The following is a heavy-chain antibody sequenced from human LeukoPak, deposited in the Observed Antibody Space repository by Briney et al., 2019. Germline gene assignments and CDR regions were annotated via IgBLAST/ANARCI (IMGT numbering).Heavy chain of an antibody. CDR1: GFTFSSYA. Sequence: GGSLRLSCAASGFTFSSYAMHWVRQAPGKGLEWVAVISYDGSNKYYADSVKGRFTISRDNSKNTLYLQMNSLRAEDTAVYYCARDGLVDAFDIWGQGTMVTVSS. J-gene: IGHJ3*02. D-gene: IGHD6-6*01. V-gene: IGHV3-30*04. CDR2: ISYDGSNK. CDR3: ARDGLVDAFDI.